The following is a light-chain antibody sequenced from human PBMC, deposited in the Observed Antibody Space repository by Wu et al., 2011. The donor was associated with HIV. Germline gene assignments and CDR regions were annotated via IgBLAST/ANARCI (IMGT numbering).Light chain of an antibody. J-gene: IGKJ2*03. CDR2: GAS. V-gene: IGKV3-20*01. CDR1: QSVSSSY. Sequence: EGVLTQSPGTLSLSPGERATLSCRASQSVSSSYIAWYQQKPGQASRLLIYGASNRAADIPDRFSGSGSGTDFTLTISRLEPEDSAVYYCHQYGSGYLYRFGQGTKLEIK. CDR3: HQYGSGYLYR.